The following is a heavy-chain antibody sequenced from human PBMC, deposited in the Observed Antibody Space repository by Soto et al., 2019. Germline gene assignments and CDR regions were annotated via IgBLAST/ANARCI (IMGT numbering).Heavy chain of an antibody. CDR2: INPSGGST. CDR1: GYTFTSYY. D-gene: IGHD5-12*01. J-gene: IGHJ4*02. Sequence: GASVKVSCKASGYTFTSYYMHWVRQAPGQGLEWMGIINPSGGSTSYAQKFQGRVTMTRDTSTSTVYMELSSLRSEDTAVYYCARDSLKSGGYGVNDYWGQGTLVTVSS. CDR3: ARDSLKSGGYGVNDY. V-gene: IGHV1-46*03.